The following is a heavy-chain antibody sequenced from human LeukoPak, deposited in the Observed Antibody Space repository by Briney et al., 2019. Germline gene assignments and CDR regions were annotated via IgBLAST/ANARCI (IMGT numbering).Heavy chain of an antibody. V-gene: IGHV4-39*01. J-gene: IGHJ4*02. CDR3: ARQLGYCSSTSCYADKVDY. CDR1: GVSISSSSYY. Sequence: PSETLSLACTVSGVSISSSSYYWGWIRQPRGKGLEWIGSIYYSGSTYYNPSLKSRVTISVDTSKNQFSLKLSSVTAADTAVYYCARQLGYCSSTSCYADKVDYWGQGTLVTVSS. CDR2: IYYSGST. D-gene: IGHD2-2*01.